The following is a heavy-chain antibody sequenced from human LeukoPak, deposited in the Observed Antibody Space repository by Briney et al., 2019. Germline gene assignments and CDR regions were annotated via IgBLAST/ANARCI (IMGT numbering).Heavy chain of an antibody. D-gene: IGHD1-7*01. CDR1: GFTFSSYT. CDR3: AKDWNWAIDY. V-gene: IGHV3-30*02. CDR2: IHYDSTTE. Sequence: PGGSLRLSCAASGFTFSSYTINWVRQAPGKGLEWVAYIHYDSTTEDYADSVKGGFTISRDNSKNTLFLQMNNLRVEDMAVFYCAKDWNWAIDYWGQGTLVTVSS. J-gene: IGHJ4*02.